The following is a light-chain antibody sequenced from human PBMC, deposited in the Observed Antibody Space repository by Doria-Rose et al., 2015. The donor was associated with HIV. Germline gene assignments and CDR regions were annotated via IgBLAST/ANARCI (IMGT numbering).Light chain of an antibody. Sequence: VLTQPPGTLSLSPGERATFSCRASQSFSSTYLAWYQQRPGQAPSLLIYDGSTRATGIPDRFSASGSGTDFTLTINRLEPEDFALYYCHQYGTSWTFGQGTKVEI. CDR1: QSFSSTY. CDR2: DGS. V-gene: IGKV3-20*01. CDR3: HQYGTSWT. J-gene: IGKJ1*01.